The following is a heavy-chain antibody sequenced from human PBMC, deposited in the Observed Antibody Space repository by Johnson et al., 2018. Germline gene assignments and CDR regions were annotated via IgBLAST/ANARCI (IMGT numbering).Heavy chain of an antibody. D-gene: IGHD6-19*01. CDR2: IYYNGGT. CDR3: ATGIAVAGAEYFHH. CDR1: GDSISSYY. V-gene: IGHV4-59*01. Sequence: QVQLQESGPGLVKPSETLSLTCTVSGDSISSYYWSWIRQPPGKGLEWIAYIYYNGGTSYNPSLKSRVTISVDTSNNQFSLKLSSVTAADTAVYYCATGIAVAGAEYFHHWGQGTLVTVSS. J-gene: IGHJ1*01.